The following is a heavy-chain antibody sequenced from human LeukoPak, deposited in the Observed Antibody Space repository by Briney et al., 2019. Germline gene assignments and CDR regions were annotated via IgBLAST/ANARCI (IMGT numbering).Heavy chain of an antibody. V-gene: IGHV3-48*04. D-gene: IGHD3-16*01. CDR1: GFTISTYS. CDR2: ISSSSDSI. Sequence: GGSLRLSCAASGFTISTYSMNWVRQAPGKGLEWISYISSSSDSIYYADSVKGRFTVSRDNAKNSLYLQMNSLRAEDTAVYYCTRTGGAYWGQGTLVTVSS. J-gene: IGHJ4*02. CDR3: TRTGGAY.